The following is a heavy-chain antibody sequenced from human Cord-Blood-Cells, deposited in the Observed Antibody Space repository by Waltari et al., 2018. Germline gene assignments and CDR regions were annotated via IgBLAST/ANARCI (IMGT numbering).Heavy chain of an antibody. CDR2: ISSSSSYI. CDR1: GFPSSSFN. D-gene: IGHD6-19*01. V-gene: IGHV3-21*01. J-gene: IGHJ3*02. CDR3: VGSGWYPGAFDI. Sequence: EVQLVESGGGLVKPGGSLRLSCAASGFPSSSFNMNWVSQAPGKGLEWVSSISSSSSYIYYADSVKGRFTISRDNAKNSLYLQMNSLRAEDTAVYYCVGSGWYPGAFDIWGQGTMVTVSS.